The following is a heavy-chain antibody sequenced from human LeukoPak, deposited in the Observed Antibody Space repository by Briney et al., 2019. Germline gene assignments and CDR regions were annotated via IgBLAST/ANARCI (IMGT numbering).Heavy chain of an antibody. CDR3: ARGPYYYDSSGYYPGDY. CDR2: IYYSGST. CDR1: GGSISSYY. J-gene: IGHJ4*02. Sequence: SETLSLTCTVSGGSISSYYWSWIRQPPGEGLEWIGYIYYSGSTNYNPSLKSRVTISVDTSKNQFSLKLSSVTAADTAVYYCARGPYYYDSSGYYPGDYWGQGTLVTVSS. V-gene: IGHV4-59*01. D-gene: IGHD3-22*01.